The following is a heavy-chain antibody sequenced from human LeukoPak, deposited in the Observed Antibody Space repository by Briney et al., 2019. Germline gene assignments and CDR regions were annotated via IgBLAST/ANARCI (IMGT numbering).Heavy chain of an antibody. D-gene: IGHD4-23*01. J-gene: IGHJ4*02. Sequence: GGSLRLSCAVSGFAVSSNFMSWVRQAPGKGLEWVSVIFSGGTTYYADSVKGRFAISRDKSKNTLFLQMNSLRVEDTAVYYCARGTTVESLYSFDYWGQGTLVTASS. CDR2: IFSGGTT. CDR3: ARGTTVESLYSFDY. V-gene: IGHV3-53*01. CDR1: GFAVSSNF.